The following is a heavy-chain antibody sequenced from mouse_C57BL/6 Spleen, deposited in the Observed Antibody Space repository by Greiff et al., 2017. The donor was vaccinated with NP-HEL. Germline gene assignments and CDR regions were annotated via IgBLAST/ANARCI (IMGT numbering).Heavy chain of an antibody. J-gene: IGHJ2*01. CDR1: GYTFTSYW. V-gene: IGHV1-69*01. Sequence: VQLQQPGAELVMPGASVKLSCKASGYTFTSYWMHWVKQRPGQGLEWIGEIDPSDSNTNYNQKFKGKSTLTVDKSSSTAYMQLSSLTSEDSAVYYCARCYALYFDYWGQGTTLTVSS. D-gene: IGHD6-5*01. CDR2: IDPSDSNT. CDR3: ARCYALYFDY.